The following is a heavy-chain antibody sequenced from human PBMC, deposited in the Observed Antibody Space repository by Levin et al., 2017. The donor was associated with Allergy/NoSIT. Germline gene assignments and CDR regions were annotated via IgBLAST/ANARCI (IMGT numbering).Heavy chain of an antibody. Sequence: AASVKVSCKASGYTLTSYYIHWVRQAPGQGLEWLGIVNPDDGTTAYAQRFQGRVTMTRDTSTSTVYMELSSLRSGDTAVYYCVGFSGGFNNWPNDYWGQGTLVTVSS. CDR2: VNPDDGTT. J-gene: IGHJ4*02. D-gene: IGHD5-12*01. V-gene: IGHV1-46*01. CDR3: VGFSGGFNNWPNDY. CDR1: GYTLTSYY.